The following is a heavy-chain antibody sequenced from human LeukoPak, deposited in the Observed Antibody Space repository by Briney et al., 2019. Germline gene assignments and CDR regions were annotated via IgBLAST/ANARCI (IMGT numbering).Heavy chain of an antibody. Sequence: PAAALMISSKASGYSFTSYWSCWVRQMPQKGVEWMGIIYPGGTDTSYNPSLQDQVTISADKSISTAYLQWSSLKASDTAMYYCARQRFTMRAYAGNWFDPWGQGTLVTVSS. CDR3: ARQRFTMRAYAGNWFDP. D-gene: IGHD3-10*01. J-gene: IGHJ5*02. CDR2: IYPGGTDT. CDR1: GYSFTSYW. V-gene: IGHV5-51*01.